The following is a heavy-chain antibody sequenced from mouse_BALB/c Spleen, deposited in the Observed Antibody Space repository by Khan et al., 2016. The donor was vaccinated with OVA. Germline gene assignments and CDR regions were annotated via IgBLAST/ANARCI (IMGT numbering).Heavy chain of an antibody. CDR3: ARVEDI. CDR2: IWAGGST. D-gene: IGHD1-3*01. J-gene: IGHJ2*01. Sequence: VQLQESGPGLVAPSQSLSITCTVSGFSLTSYGVHWVRQPPGKGLEWLGVIWAGGSTTYNSALMSRLSISKNNSKSQIILKMNRLQTDDTAMYYCARVEDIWGQGTTLTVSS. V-gene: IGHV2-9*02. CDR1: GFSLTSYG.